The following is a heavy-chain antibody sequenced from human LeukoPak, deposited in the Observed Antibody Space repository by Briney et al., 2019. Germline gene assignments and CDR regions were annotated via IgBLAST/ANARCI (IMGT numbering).Heavy chain of an antibody. V-gene: IGHV4-38-2*02. D-gene: IGHD1-7*01. CDR1: GYSITSGFY. Sequence: SETLSLTCTVSGYSITSGFYWGWIRQPPGKGLEWIGSIYHSGRTYYNPSLKSRVTISVDTSKNQFSLKLSSVTAADTAVYYCARGELRGVFDYWGQGTLVTVSS. J-gene: IGHJ4*02. CDR3: ARGELRGVFDY. CDR2: IYHSGRT.